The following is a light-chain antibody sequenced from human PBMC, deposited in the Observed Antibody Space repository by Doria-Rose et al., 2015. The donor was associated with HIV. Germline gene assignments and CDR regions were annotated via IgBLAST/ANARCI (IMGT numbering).Light chain of an antibody. V-gene: IGKV3-20*01. J-gene: IGKJ1*01. Sequence: TQSPGTLSLSPGERATLSCRASQSFSSTYLAWYEQRAGQAPSLIIYDGSTRATGITDRFSASGSGTDFTLTINRLEPEDFALYYCHQYGTSWTFGQGTKVEI. CDR2: DGS. CDR1: QSFSSTY. CDR3: HQYGTSWT.